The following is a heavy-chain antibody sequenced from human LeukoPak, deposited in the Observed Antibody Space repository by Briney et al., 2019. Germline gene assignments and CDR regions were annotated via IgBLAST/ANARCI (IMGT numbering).Heavy chain of an antibody. Sequence: PGGSLRLSCAASGFTFSSYTFNCVRQAPGKGLEWVSSISSSSSYIYYADSVKGRFTISRDNAKNSLYLQMNSLRAEDTAVYYCARDHYYGSGSYSVWGQGTLVTVSS. CDR3: ARDHYYGSGSYSV. V-gene: IGHV3-21*01. CDR2: ISSSSSYI. J-gene: IGHJ4*02. D-gene: IGHD3-10*01. CDR1: GFTFSSYT.